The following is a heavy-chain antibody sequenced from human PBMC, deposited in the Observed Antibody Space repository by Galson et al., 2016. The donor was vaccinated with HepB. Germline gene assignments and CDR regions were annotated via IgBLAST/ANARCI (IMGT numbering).Heavy chain of an antibody. CDR1: GFTFDDYA. CDR2: IRSKTYGETT. CDR3: TRDHGYPMWGYQLLFVHFLYGMDV. Sequence: SLRLSCAASGFTFDDYALSWFRQAPGKGLEWVSFIRSKTYGETTEYAASVRGRFTISRDDSKSIAYLQMTSLKTEDTAVYYCTRDHGYPMWGYQLLFVHFLYGMDVWGQGTTGTVSS. D-gene: IGHD2-2*01. V-gene: IGHV3-49*03. J-gene: IGHJ6*02.